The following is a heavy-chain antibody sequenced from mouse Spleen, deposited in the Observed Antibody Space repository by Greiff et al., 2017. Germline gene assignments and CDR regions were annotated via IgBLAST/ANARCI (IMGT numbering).Heavy chain of an antibody. CDR3: TRGGYGYFGY. CDR2: IDPETGGT. CDR1: GYTFTDYE. D-gene: IGHD1-1*02. Sequence: VKVVESGAELVRPGASVTLSCKASGYTFTDYEMHWVKQTPVHGLEWIGAIDPETGGTAYNQKFKGKAILTADKSSSTAYMELRSLTSEDSAVYYCTRGGYGYFGYWGQGTTLTVSS. V-gene: IGHV1-15*01. J-gene: IGHJ2*01.